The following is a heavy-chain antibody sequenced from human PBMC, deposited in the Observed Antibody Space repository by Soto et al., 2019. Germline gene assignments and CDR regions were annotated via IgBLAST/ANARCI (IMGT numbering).Heavy chain of an antibody. V-gene: IGHV1-46*03. J-gene: IGHJ5*02. Sequence: QVQLVQSGAEVKKPGASVKVSCKASGYTFTSYYMHWVRQAPGQGLEWMGIINPSGGSTSYAQKFQGRVTMTRDTSTIPVYMELSSLRSEDTAVYYCARDDRPVTTQAGWFDPWGQGTLVTVSS. D-gene: IGHD4-17*01. CDR3: ARDDRPVTTQAGWFDP. CDR2: INPSGGST. CDR1: GYTFTSYY.